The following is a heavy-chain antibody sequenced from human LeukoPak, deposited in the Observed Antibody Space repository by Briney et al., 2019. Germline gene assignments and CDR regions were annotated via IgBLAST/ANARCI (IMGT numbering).Heavy chain of an antibody. Sequence: GGSLRLSCAASGFTFSSYSMNWVRQAPGKGLEWVSSISSSSRYIYYADSVKGRFTISRDNAENSLYLQMNSLRAEDTAVYYCAKADGDKPFDYWGQGTLVTVSS. CDR1: GFTFSSYS. CDR2: ISSSSRYI. CDR3: AKADGDKPFDY. J-gene: IGHJ4*02. V-gene: IGHV3-21*01. D-gene: IGHD4-17*01.